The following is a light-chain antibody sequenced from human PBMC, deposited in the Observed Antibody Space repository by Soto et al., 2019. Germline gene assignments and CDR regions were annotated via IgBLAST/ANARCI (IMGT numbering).Light chain of an antibody. CDR2: DAS. J-gene: IGKJ4*01. CDR1: QYVGTR. V-gene: IGKV3-11*01. CDR3: QQRSNWLN. Sequence: EIVLTQSPATLSSSPGETATLSCRASQYVGTRLAWYQHKPGQAPRLLIYDASNRATGTPARFSGSGSGTDFTLTISSLEPEDFAVYYCQQRSNWLNFGGGTKVDIK.